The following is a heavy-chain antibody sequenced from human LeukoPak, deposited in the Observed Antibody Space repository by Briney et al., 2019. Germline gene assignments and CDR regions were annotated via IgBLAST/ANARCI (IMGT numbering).Heavy chain of an antibody. D-gene: IGHD1-7*01. CDR3: ARVTSLELRACDY. J-gene: IGHJ4*02. CDR1: GFTFSSYA. Sequence: PGGSLRLSCAASGFTFSSYAMHWVRQAPGKGLEWVAVISYDGSNKYYADSVKGRFTISRDNSKNTLYLQMNSLRAEDTAVYYCARVTSLELRACDYWGQGTLVTVSS. CDR2: ISYDGSNK. V-gene: IGHV3-30-3*01.